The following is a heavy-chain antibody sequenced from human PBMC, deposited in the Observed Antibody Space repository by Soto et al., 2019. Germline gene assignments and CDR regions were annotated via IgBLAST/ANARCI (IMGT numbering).Heavy chain of an antibody. V-gene: IGHV4-34*01. CDR3: AWALVVLPPAIAWFDP. CDR1: GGSFSGYF. Sequence: SETLSLTCAVYGGSFSGYFCSWIRQPPGKGLEWIGEINHSGSTNYNPSLKSRVTLSLDTSKNQFSLKLSSVTAADTAVYYCAWALVVLPPAIAWFDPWSQGTRVTFS. CDR2: INHSGST. J-gene: IGHJ5*02. D-gene: IGHD2-2*02.